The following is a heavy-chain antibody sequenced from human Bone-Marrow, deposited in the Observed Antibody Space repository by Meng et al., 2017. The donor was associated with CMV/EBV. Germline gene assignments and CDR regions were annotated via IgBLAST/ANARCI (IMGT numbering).Heavy chain of an antibody. J-gene: IGHJ3*02. CDR2: IHSSGVTT. V-gene: IGHV3-11*04. D-gene: IGHD2-2*01. CDR3: AILIVVVPAADFVTPGGDAVDI. Sequence: GGSLRLSCAASGFTFSDFYMSWIRQAPGKGLEWVSYIHSSGVTTYYADSVKGRFTISRDNAKNSLYLQMNSLRAEDTAVYYCAILIVVVPAADFVTPGGDAVDIWGQGTMVTVSS. CDR1: GFTFSDFY.